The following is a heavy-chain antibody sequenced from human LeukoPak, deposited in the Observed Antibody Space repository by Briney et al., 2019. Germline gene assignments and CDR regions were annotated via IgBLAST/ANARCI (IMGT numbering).Heavy chain of an antibody. D-gene: IGHD1-20*01. J-gene: IGHJ4*02. CDR3: AKITGTDNPLDY. CDR1: GFAFGHYT. V-gene: IGHV3-43*01. Sequence: GGSLRLSCAASGFAFGHYTMHWVRQAPGKGLEWVSLISWDGGNTYYADSVKGRFTISRDNNKNSLYLQMNSLRAEDTALYYCAKITGTDNPLDYWGQGTLVTVSS. CDR2: ISWDGGNT.